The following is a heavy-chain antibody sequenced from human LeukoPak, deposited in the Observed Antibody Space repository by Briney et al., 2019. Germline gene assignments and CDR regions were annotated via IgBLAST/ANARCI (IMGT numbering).Heavy chain of an antibody. CDR3: ARHMTGGVRAFDI. J-gene: IGHJ3*02. CDR1: GFTFSSYG. Sequence: GGTLRLSCAASGFTFSSYGMSWVRQAPGKGLEWVANIKQDGSEKYYVDSVKGRFTISRDNAKNSLYLQMNSLRAEDTAVYYCARHMTGGVRAFDIWGQGTMVTVSS. CDR2: IKQDGSEK. V-gene: IGHV3-7*01. D-gene: IGHD1-14*01.